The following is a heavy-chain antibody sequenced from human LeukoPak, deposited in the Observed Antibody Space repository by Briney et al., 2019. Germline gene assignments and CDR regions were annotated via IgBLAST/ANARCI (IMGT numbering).Heavy chain of an antibody. D-gene: IGHD2-2*01. V-gene: IGHV1-69*13. CDR2: IIPIFGTA. J-gene: IGHJ5*02. CDR1: GYTFTGYY. Sequence: SVKVSCKASGYTFTGYYMHWVRQAPGQGLEWMGGIIPIFGTANYAQKFQGRVTITADESTSTAYMELSSLRSEDTAVYYCARGLGYCSSTSCYRWFDPWGQGTLVTVSS. CDR3: ARGLGYCSSTSCYRWFDP.